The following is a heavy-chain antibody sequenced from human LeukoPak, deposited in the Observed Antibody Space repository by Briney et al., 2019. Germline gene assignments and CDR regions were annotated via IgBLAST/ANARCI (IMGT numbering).Heavy chain of an antibody. CDR3: VRRSIYRYVDF. V-gene: IGHV4-38-2*02. J-gene: IGHJ4*02. D-gene: IGHD5-18*01. Sequence: SETLSLTCNVSGYSISSGHYWGWIRQTPGRGLEWIGYIFHTGNTYYSPSLESRLTISVDLSKNQLSLELSSVTAADTAVYYCVRRSIYRYVDFWGQGTLVTVSS. CDR1: GYSISSGHY. CDR2: IFHTGNT.